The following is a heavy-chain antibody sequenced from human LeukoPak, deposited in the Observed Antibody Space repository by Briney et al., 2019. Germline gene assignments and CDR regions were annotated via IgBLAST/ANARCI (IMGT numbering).Heavy chain of an antibody. CDR2: IYPGDSDT. D-gene: IGHD1-26*01. Sequence: GESLKISCKGSGYSFTSYWIGWVRQLPGKGLEWMGIIYPGDSDTRYSPSFQGQVTISADKSISTAYLQWSSLKASDTAMYYCAMERSGSYFAFDIWGQGTMVTVSS. J-gene: IGHJ3*02. CDR1: GYSFTSYW. V-gene: IGHV5-51*01. CDR3: AMERSGSYFAFDI.